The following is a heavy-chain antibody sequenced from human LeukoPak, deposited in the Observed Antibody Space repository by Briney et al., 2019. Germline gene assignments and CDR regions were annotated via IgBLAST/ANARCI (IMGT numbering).Heavy chain of an antibody. CDR2: FDPEDGET. J-gene: IGHJ4*02. D-gene: IGHD4-17*01. V-gene: IGHV1-24*01. CDR3: ATVKTTVTTFDY. Sequence: ASVKVSCKVSGYTLTELSMHWVRQAPGKGLEWMGGFDPEDGETIYAQKFQGRVTMTEDTSTDTAYMELSSLRSEDTAVYYCATVKTTVTTFDYWGQGTLVTVSS. CDR1: GYTLTELS.